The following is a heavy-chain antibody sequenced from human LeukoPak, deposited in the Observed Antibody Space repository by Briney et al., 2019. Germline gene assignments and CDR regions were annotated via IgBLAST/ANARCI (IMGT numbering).Heavy chain of an antibody. V-gene: IGHV3-53*01. Sequence: PGGSLRLSCAVSGFTVSTNYMSWVRLAPGKGLGWVSTIKSAGATHYSDSVKGRFTISRDSSNNVLFLQMNSLRVDDTAVYYCAKDSGHTPFDNWGQGTLVTVSS. CDR3: AKDSGHTPFDN. CDR2: IKSAGAT. CDR1: GFTVSTNY. J-gene: IGHJ4*02. D-gene: IGHD6-25*01.